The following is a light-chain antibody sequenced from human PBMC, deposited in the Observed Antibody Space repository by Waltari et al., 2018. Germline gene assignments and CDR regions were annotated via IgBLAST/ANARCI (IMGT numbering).Light chain of an antibody. CDR1: QSVLYSSDNKNY. CDR2: WAS. Sequence: DIVMTQSPDSLAVSLGERATINCKSSQSVLYSSDNKNYLAWYQQKPGQPPKLLIYWASTLESGVPDRFSGCGSGKDFTLTISSLQAEDVAVYYCQQYYSTPLTFGGGTKVEIK. CDR3: QQYYSTPLT. J-gene: IGKJ4*01. V-gene: IGKV4-1*01.